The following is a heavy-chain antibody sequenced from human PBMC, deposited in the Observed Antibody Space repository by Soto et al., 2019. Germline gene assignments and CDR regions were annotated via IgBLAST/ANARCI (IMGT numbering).Heavy chain of an antibody. CDR1: GCTNSNHD. D-gene: IGHD5-18*01. J-gene: IGHJ6*02. CDR2: IFYSGST. Sequence: SEPPFLTFTVFGCTNSNHDWSWIPQTPRRGLEWIGHIFYSGSTYYNPSLKSRVTISVDTSKNQFSLKLSSVTAADTAVYYCACIFSGGYSYGVYYYGMDVWGQGTTVTVSS. CDR3: ACIFSGGYSYGVYYYGMDV. V-gene: IGHV4-59*04.